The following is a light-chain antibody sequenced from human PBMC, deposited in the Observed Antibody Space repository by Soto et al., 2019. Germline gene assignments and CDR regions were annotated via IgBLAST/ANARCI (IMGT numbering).Light chain of an antibody. V-gene: IGKV1-5*03. CDR3: QQYNTYWT. CDR1: QGISSY. Sequence: DIQLTQSPSFLSAPVGDRVTITCRASQGISSYLAWYQQKPGKAPKLLIFKASGLESGVPSRFSGSGSGTEFTLTISSLQPDDYATYYCQQYNTYWTFGQGTKVDIK. J-gene: IGKJ1*01. CDR2: KAS.